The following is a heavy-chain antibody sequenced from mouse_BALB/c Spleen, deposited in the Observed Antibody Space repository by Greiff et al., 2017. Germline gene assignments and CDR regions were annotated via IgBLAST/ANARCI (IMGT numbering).Heavy chain of an antibody. CDR1: GFTFSSYT. CDR3: ARRDRAMDY. CDR2: ISNGGGST. Sequence: EGQLVESGGGLVQPGGSLKLSCAASGFTFSSYTMSWVRQTPEKRLEWVAYISNGGGSTYYPDTVKGRFTISRDDAKNTLYLQMSSLKSEDTAMYYCARRDRAMDYWGQGTSVTVSS. D-gene: IGHD3-2*01. V-gene: IGHV5-12-2*01. J-gene: IGHJ4*01.